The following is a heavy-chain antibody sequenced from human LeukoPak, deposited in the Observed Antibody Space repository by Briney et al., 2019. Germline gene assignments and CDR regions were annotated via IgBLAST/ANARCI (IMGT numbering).Heavy chain of an antibody. J-gene: IGHJ4*02. CDR2: ISSSSSTI. CDR3: AREEGLLWFGESPFFDY. V-gene: IGHV3-48*04. D-gene: IGHD3-10*01. CDR1: GFTFSSYS. Sequence: GGSLRLSCAASGFTFSSYSMNWVRQAPGKGLEWVSYISSSSSTIYYADSVKGRFTISRDNAKTSLYLQMNSLRAEDTAVYYCAREEGLLWFGESPFFDYWGQGTLVTVSS.